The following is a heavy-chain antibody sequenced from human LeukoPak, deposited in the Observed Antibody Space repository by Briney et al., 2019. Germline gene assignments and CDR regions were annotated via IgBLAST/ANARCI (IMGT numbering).Heavy chain of an antibody. CDR3: ARVRIGQQLDKYYYYAMDV. D-gene: IGHD6-13*01. J-gene: IGHJ6*02. CDR1: GYTFTGYY. CDR2: INPNSGGT. Sequence: GASVKVSCKAPGYTFTGYYMHWVRQAPGQGLEWMGWINPNSGGTNYAQKFQDRVTMTTDTSISTAYMEVSRLRSDATAVYYCARVRIGQQLDKYYYYAMDVWGQGTTVTVSS. V-gene: IGHV1-2*02.